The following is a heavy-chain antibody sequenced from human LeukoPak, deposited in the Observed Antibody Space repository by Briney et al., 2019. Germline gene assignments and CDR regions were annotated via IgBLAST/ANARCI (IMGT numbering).Heavy chain of an antibody. V-gene: IGHV3-11*01. D-gene: IGHD2-2*01. J-gene: IGHJ3*02. CDR2: ISSSGSTI. CDR3: ARGLGFVVVPAAMTFDI. Sequence: GGSLRLSCAASGFTFSDYYMGWIRQAPGKGLEWVSYISSSGSTIYYADSVKGRFTISRDNAKNSLYLQMNSLRAEDTAVYYCARGLGFVVVPAAMTFDIWGQGTMVTVSS. CDR1: GFTFSDYY.